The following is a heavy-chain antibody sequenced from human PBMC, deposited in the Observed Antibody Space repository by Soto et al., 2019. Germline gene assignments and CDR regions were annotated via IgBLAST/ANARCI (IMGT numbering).Heavy chain of an antibody. D-gene: IGHD3-10*01. V-gene: IGHV1-46*03. Sequence: QVQLVQSGAEVKKPGASVKVSCKASGYTFTSYYMHWVRQAPGQGLEWMGIINPSGGSTSYAQKFQGRVTMTRDTCNSTVDMEQSSPRSEDTTVYYWARAASDGSGNIAADAFDIWGQGTMVTVAS. CDR3: ARAASDGSGNIAADAFDI. CDR2: INPSGGST. CDR1: GYTFTSYY. J-gene: IGHJ3*02.